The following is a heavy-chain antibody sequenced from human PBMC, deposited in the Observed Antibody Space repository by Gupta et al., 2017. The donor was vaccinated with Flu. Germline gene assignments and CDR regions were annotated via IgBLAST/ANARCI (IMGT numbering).Heavy chain of an antibody. J-gene: IGHJ1*01. CDR2: INHSGST. Sequence: YWSWIRQPPGKGLEWIGEINHSGSTNYNPSLKSRVTISLDTSKNQFSLKLTSVIAADTAVYYCARDADYFRLWSQGTLVTVSS. CDR1: Y. CDR3: ARDADYFRL. V-gene: IGHV4-34*01.